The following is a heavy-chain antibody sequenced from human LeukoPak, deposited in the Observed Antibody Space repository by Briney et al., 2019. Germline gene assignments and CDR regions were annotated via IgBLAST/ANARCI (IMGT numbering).Heavy chain of an antibody. CDR3: ARGTLRGRVTYYFDY. V-gene: IGHV4-4*07. J-gene: IGHJ4*02. D-gene: IGHD2-21*02. CDR1: GGSISEYS. Sequence: PSETLSLTCTVSGGSISEYSWTWIRRPAGKGLEWIGRIYTGGSTNYNPSLKSRVTMSVDTSKNQFSLNLSSVTAADTAVYYCARGTLRGRVTYYFDYWGQGALVTVSS. CDR2: IYTGGST.